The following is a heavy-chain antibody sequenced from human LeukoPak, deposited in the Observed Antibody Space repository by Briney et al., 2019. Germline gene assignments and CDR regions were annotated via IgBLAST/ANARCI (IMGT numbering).Heavy chain of an antibody. CDR3: ARAANLGWGIVVETAIYDY. J-gene: IGHJ4*02. D-gene: IGHD2-21*02. CDR1: GFTFSSYS. Sequence: GGSLRLSCAASGFTFSSYSMNWVRQAPGKGLEWVSSISTSSSYIYYADSVKGRFTISRDNAKNSVYLHMDSLRAEDTAVYYCARAANLGWGIVVETAIYDYWGQGTLVTVSS. CDR2: ISTSSSYI. V-gene: IGHV3-21*01.